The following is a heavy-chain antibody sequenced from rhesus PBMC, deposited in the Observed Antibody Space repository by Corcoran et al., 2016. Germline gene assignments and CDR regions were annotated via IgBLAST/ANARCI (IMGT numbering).Heavy chain of an antibody. V-gene: IGHV3S5*01. CDR2: IKSGWGST. CDR1: GFTFSSYG. CDR3: AKGGKGYSNYGYLDY. D-gene: IGHD4-23*01. Sequence: EVQLVETGGGLVQPGGSLKLSCAASGFTFSSYGMSWVRQAPGKGLEWVSAIKSGWGSTYYADSVKGRFTISRDKQKNTLSLQMKRLRAEDTAVDYCAKGGKGYSNYGYLDYWGQGVLVTVSS. J-gene: IGHJ4*01.